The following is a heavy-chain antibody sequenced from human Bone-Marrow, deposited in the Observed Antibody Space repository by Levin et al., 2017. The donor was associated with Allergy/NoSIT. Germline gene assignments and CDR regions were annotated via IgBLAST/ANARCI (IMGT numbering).Heavy chain of an antibody. CDR3: ARDSWGCTNGVCYYFDY. J-gene: IGHJ4*02. D-gene: IGHD2-8*01. V-gene: IGHV3-30*04. CDR1: GFTFSSYA. CDR2: ISYDGSNK. Sequence: GGSLRLSCAASGFTFSSYAMHWVRQAPGKGLEWVAVISYDGSNKYYADSVKGRFTISRDNSKNTLYLQMNSLRAEDTAVYYCARDSWGCTNGVCYYFDYWGQGTLVTVSS.